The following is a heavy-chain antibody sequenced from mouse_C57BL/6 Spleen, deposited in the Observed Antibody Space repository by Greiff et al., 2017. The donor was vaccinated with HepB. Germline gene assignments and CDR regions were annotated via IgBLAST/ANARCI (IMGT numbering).Heavy chain of an antibody. V-gene: IGHV1-9*01. J-gene: IGHJ2*01. D-gene: IGHD3-1*01. CDR3: ARRGLRNYFDY. CDR1: GYTFTGYW. CDR2: ILPGSGST. Sequence: QVQLQQSGAELMKPGASVKLSCKATGYTFTGYWIEWVKQRPGHGLEWIGEILPGSGSTNYNEKVKGKATLTADTSSNTPYMQLSSLTTEDSAIDYCARRGLRNYFDYWGQGTTLTVSS.